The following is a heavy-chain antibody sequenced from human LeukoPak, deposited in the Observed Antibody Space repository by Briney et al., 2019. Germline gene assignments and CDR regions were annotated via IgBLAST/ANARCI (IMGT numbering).Heavy chain of an antibody. CDR3: ARRGIWSGHYNGYYHGMDV. CDR1: GFTFSGYY. Sequence: PGGSLRLSCAVSGFTFSGYYMSWIRQAPGKGLEWVSDISSSGSIPYYADSVKVRFTISRDNAKNSLYLQMNSLRVEDMGVYFCARRGIWSGHYNGYYHGMDVWGQGTTVTVSS. J-gene: IGHJ6*02. CDR2: ISSSGSIP. D-gene: IGHD3-3*01. V-gene: IGHV3-11*01.